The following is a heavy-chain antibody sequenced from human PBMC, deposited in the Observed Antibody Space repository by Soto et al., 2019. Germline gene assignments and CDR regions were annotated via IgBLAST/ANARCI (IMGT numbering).Heavy chain of an antibody. CDR3: AVIGYCSSTSCREYYFDY. J-gene: IGHJ4*02. CDR1: GYTFTSYG. D-gene: IGHD2-2*01. CDR2: ISAYNGNT. V-gene: IGHV1-18*01. Sequence: ASVKVSCKASGYTFTSYGISWLRQAPGQGLEWMGWISAYNGNTNYAQKLQGRVTMTTDTSTSTAYMELRSLRSDDTAVYYCAVIGYCSSTSCREYYFDYWGQGTLVTVSS.